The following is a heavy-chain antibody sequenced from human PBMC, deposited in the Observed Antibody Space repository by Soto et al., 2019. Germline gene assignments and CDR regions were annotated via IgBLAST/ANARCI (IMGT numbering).Heavy chain of an antibody. V-gene: IGHV3-30-3*01. D-gene: IGHD4-4*01. CDR2: ISYDGSKK. Sequence: QVELVESGGGVVQPGRSLRLSCAASGFTCSSYAMHWARQAPGKGLEGLAVISYDGSKKYYADSVKGRFNISRDNSKNTLYLQMNSLRLEDTAVYYCARPLWRDDYNWGYFDLWGRGTLVTVSS. CDR1: GFTCSSYA. CDR3: ARPLWRDDYNWGYFDL. J-gene: IGHJ2*01.